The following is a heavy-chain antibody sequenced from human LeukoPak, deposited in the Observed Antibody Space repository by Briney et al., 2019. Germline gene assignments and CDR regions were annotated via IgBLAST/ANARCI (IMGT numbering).Heavy chain of an antibody. V-gene: IGHV1-2*02. CDR1: GYTFTDYF. J-gene: IGHJ4*02. CDR2: INLNSGHT. Sequence: ASVKVSCMASGYTFTDYFMHWVRQAPGQGLACMGWINLNSGHTTYAEKFQGRVTMTRDTSISTAYMELSSLRFDDTAVYYCARDPAAPAVGIDYWGQGTLVTISS. D-gene: IGHD6-13*01. CDR3: ARDPAAPAVGIDY.